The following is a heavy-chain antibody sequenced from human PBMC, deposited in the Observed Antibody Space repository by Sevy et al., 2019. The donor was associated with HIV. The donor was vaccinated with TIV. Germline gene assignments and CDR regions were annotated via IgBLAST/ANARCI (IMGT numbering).Heavy chain of an antibody. V-gene: IGHV3-11*01. CDR3: ARDPLLGSAREVARGGY. CDR2: ISGSGIT. D-gene: IGHD2-15*01. Sequence: GGSLRLSCSGSGFIFSDYYMSWIRQAPGRGLEWVSYISGSGITYYADSVEGRFTISRDNARNSLYLQMNSLRADDTAVYYCARDPLLGSAREVARGGYWGQGTLVTVSS. CDR1: GFIFSDYY. J-gene: IGHJ4*02.